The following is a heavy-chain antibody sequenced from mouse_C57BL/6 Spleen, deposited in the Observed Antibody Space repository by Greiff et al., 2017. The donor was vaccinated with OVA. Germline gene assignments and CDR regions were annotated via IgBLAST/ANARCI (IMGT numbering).Heavy chain of an antibody. Sequence: VQLQQPGAELVKPGASVKLSCKASGYTFTSYWMQWVKQRPGQGLEWIGEIDPSDSYTNYNQKFKGKATLTVDTSSSTAYMQLSSLTSEDSAVYYCARLGDGFDYWGQGTTLTVSS. V-gene: IGHV1-50*01. J-gene: IGHJ2*01. CDR2: IDPSDSYT. CDR1: GYTFTSYW. CDR3: ARLGDGFDY.